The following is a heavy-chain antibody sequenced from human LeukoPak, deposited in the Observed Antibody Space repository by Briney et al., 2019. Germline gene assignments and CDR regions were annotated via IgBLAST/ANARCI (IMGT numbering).Heavy chain of an antibody. CDR2: INHSGST. V-gene: IGHV4-34*01. J-gene: IGHJ4*02. CDR3: ARIVQITGTIPH. D-gene: IGHD1-1*01. CDR1: GGSFSGYY. Sequence: SETLSLTCAVYGGSFSGYYWSWIRQPPGKGLEWIGEINHSGSTNYNPSLKSRVTISVDTAKNKFFLRLGSVTAADTAVYYCARIVQITGTIPHWGQGTLVTVSS.